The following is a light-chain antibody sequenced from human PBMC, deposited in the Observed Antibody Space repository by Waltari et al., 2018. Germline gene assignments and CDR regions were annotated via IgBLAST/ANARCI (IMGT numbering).Light chain of an antibody. CDR2: DVT. J-gene: IGLJ2*01. CDR3: ASYTNPNTVI. Sequence: QSALTQPASVPGSPGQSITIHCTGTSSAIGGYNSASWYQQHPGRAPKLMIYDVTRGPAGVSHRFSGSKSGNTASLTISGLQAEDEADYYCASYTNPNTVIIGGGTKVTVL. V-gene: IGLV2-14*03. CDR1: SSAIGGYNS.